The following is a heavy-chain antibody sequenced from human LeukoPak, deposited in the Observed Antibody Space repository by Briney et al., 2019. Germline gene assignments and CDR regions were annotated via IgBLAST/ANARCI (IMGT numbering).Heavy chain of an antibody. J-gene: IGHJ5*02. CDR1: GGSFSGYY. V-gene: IGHV4-34*01. CDR3: ARDRGYSNYRVFDP. CDR2: INHSGST. Sequence: SETLSLTCAVCGGSFSGYYWSWIRQPPGKGLEWIGEINHSGSTNYNPSLKSRVTISVDTSKNQFSLKLTSVTAADTAVYYCARDRGYSNYRVFDPWGQGTLVTVSS. D-gene: IGHD4-11*01.